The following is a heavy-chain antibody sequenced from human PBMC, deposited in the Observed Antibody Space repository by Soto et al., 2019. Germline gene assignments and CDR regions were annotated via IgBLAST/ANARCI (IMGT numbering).Heavy chain of an antibody. J-gene: IGHJ5*02. D-gene: IGHD3-10*01. CDR3: SSGSYYPNWFDP. CDR2: ISSSSSTI. Sequence: GESLKISCAASGFTFSTYSMNWVRQAPGKGLEWVSYISSSSSTIFYTDSVKGRFTVSRDNAKNMAYLQMNDLKTEDTAVYYCSSGSYYPNWFDPWGQGTLVTVSS. CDR1: GFTFSTYS. V-gene: IGHV3-48*01.